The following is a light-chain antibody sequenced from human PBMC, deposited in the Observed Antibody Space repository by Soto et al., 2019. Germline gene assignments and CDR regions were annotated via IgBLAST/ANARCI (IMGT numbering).Light chain of an antibody. Sequence: QTVVTQEPSLTVSPGGTVTLTCGSSTGSVTSGHYPYWFQQKPGQAPWTLIYDTTNKHSWTPARFSGSLLGGKAALTLSGAQPEDEAEYYCLLSYSDARVFGGGTKVTVL. V-gene: IGLV7-46*01. CDR3: LLSYSDARV. CDR2: DTT. J-gene: IGLJ2*01. CDR1: TGSVTSGHY.